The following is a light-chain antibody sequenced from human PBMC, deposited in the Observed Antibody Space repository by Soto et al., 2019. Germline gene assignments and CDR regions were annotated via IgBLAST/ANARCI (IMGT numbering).Light chain of an antibody. Sequence: EIVMTQSPATLSVSPGERATLSCRASQSITSELAWYQQKPGQPPRLLVYGASTRATGVPARFTGSGSGSEFTLTINGLQSEDFAVYYCQQGHDWPLTFGQATRLEI. J-gene: IGKJ2*01. V-gene: IGKV3-15*01. CDR3: QQGHDWPLT. CDR1: QSITSE. CDR2: GAS.